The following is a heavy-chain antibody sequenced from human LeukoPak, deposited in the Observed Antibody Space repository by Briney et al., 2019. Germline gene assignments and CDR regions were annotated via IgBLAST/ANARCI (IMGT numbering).Heavy chain of an antibody. CDR2: INPNSGGT. D-gene: IGHD3-10*01. V-gene: IGHV1-2*02. CDR3: ATLREGITMVRGVIAADAFDI. J-gene: IGHJ3*02. Sequence: ASVKVSCKASGYTFTGYYMHWVRQAPGQGLEWMGWINPNSGGTNYAQKFQGRVTMTRDTSISTAYMELSRLRSDDTAVYYCATLREGITMVRGVIAADAFDIWGQGTMVTVSS. CDR1: GYTFTGYY.